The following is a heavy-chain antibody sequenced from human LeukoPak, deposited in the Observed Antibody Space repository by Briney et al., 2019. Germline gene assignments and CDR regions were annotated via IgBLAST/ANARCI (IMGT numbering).Heavy chain of an antibody. V-gene: IGHV1-8*01. CDR3: ARGLLADDNWFDP. D-gene: IGHD3-10*01. J-gene: IGHJ5*02. Sequence: ASVKVTCKASGYTFTSYDINWVRQATGQGLEGMGWMNPNSGNTGYAQKFQGRVTMTRNTSISTAYMELSSLRSEDTAVYYCARGLLADDNWFDPWGQGTLVTVSS. CDR2: MNPNSGNT. CDR1: GYTFTSYD.